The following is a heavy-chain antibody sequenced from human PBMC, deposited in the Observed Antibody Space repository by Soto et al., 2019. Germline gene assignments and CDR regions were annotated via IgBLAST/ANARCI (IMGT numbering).Heavy chain of an antibody. V-gene: IGHV1-3*05. CDR1: GYTFTNYA. Sequence: QVQLVQSGAEEKKPGASVKVSCKASGYTFTNYAMHWVRQAPGQRLEWMGWINAGNGNTKYSQKFQGRVTITRDTSASTAYMEPSSLRSEDTAVYYCARVSGYYLLDYWGQGTLVTVSS. D-gene: IGHD5-12*01. CDR2: INAGNGNT. CDR3: ARVSGYYLLDY. J-gene: IGHJ4*02.